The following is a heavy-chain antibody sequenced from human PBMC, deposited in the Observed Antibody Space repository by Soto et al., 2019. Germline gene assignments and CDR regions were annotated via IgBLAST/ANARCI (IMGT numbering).Heavy chain of an antibody. Sequence: QVQMVESGGGVVQPGRSLRLSCAASGFSFENYGMHWVRQAPGRGLEWVAIIWYDGSLQYYAAAVKGRFTISRDNSKNTLYLERNSLRAEDTAVYYWANLGGDGYNLGQDYNGMDVWGQGTTVIVSS. CDR3: ANLGGDGYNLGQDYNGMDV. V-gene: IGHV3-33*06. D-gene: IGHD5-12*01. CDR2: IWYDGSLQ. CDR1: GFSFENYG. J-gene: IGHJ6*02.